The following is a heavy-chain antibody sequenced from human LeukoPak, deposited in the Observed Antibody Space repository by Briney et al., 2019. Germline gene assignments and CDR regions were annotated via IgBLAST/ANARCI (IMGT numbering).Heavy chain of an antibody. CDR1: GGSISSGDYY. V-gene: IGHV4-30-4*01. CDR2: IYYSGST. J-gene: IGHJ4*02. D-gene: IGHD6-6*01. Sequence: SETLSLTCTVSGGSISSGDYYWSWIRQPPGKGLEWIGYIYYSGSTYYNPSLKSRVTISVDTSKNQFSLKLSSVTAADTAVYYCARDRDRQLVDYWGQGTLVTVSS. CDR3: ARDRDRQLVDY.